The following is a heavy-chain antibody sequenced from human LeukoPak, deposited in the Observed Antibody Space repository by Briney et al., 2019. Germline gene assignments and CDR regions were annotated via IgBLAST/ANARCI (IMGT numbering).Heavy chain of an antibody. CDR3: ASQIAVPAIDY. V-gene: IGHV3-30-3*01. CDR1: GFTFSSYA. CDR2: ISYDGSNK. J-gene: IGHJ4*02. Sequence: GGSLRLSCAASGFTFSSYAIHWVRQAPGKGLEWVAVISYDGSNKYYADSVKGRFTISRDNSKNTLYLQMNSLRAEDTAVYYCASQIAVPAIDYWGQGTLVTVSS. D-gene: IGHD6-19*01.